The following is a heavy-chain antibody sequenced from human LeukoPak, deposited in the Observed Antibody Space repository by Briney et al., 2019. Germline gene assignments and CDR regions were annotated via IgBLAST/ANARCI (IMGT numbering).Heavy chain of an antibody. Sequence: ASVKVSCKASGGTFSSYAISWVRQAPGQGLEWMGGIIPIFGTANYAQKFQGRVTITTDESTSTAYMGLSSLRSEDTAVYYCARASGGTGTTGALDYWGQGTLVTVSS. CDR1: GGTFSSYA. V-gene: IGHV1-69*05. CDR3: ARASGGTGTTGALDY. D-gene: IGHD1-7*01. J-gene: IGHJ4*02. CDR2: IIPIFGTA.